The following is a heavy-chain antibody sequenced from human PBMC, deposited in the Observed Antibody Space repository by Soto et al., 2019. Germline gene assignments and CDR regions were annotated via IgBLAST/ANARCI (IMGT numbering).Heavy chain of an antibody. CDR2: IIPIFGTA. V-gene: IGHV1-69*12. CDR3: ARAAGASGGDVFDI. J-gene: IGHJ3*02. CDR1: GGTFSSYA. Sequence: QVQLVQSGAEVKKPGSSVKVSCKASGGTFSSYAISWVRQAPGQGLEWMGGIIPIFGTANYAQKFQGRVTITAEEPPGTANVGRGGLSLETRAVYYGARAAGASGGDVFDIGGKGTMFPVS. D-gene: IGHD3-16*01.